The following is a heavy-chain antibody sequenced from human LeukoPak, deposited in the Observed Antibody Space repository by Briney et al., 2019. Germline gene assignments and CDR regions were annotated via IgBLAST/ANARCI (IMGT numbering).Heavy chain of an antibody. J-gene: IGHJ6*02. Sequence: GGSLRLSCAASGFTFSSYAMHWVRQAPGKGLEWVAVISYDGSNKYYADSVKGRFTISRDNSKNTLYLKMNSLRAEDTAVYYCARDLIVATGPPYYYYGMDVWGQGTTVTVSS. CDR2: ISYDGSNK. CDR1: GFTFSSYA. D-gene: IGHD5-12*01. CDR3: ARDLIVATGPPYYYYGMDV. V-gene: IGHV3-30-3*01.